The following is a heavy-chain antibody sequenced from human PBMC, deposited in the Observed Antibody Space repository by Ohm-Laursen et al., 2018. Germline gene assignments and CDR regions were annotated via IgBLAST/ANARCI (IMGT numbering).Heavy chain of an antibody. D-gene: IGHD5-12*01. V-gene: IGHV4-59*01. J-gene: IGHJ4*02. CDR1: GGSFSDYY. CDR2: IYYSGST. CDR3: ARDLSSGRGFDY. Sequence: GTLSLTCAVYGGSFSDYYWSWIRQPPGKGLEWIGYIYYSGSTNYNPSLKSRVTISVDTSKNQFSLKLSSVTAADTAVYYCARDLSSGRGFDYWGQGTLVTVSS.